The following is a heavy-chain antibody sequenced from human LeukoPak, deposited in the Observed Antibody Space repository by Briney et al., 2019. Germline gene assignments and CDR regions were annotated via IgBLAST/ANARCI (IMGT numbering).Heavy chain of an antibody. Sequence: GGSLRLSCAASGFTFSSYEMNWVRQAPGKGLEWVSYISTSGTTIYYADSVKGRFTISRDNAKNSLYLQMNSLRAEDTAVYYCARAQPTYYYDSSGYLSSHYYYMDVWGKGTTVTVSS. CDR1: GFTFSSYE. J-gene: IGHJ6*03. D-gene: IGHD3-22*01. CDR2: ISTSGTTI. CDR3: ARAQPTYYYDSSGYLSSHYYYMDV. V-gene: IGHV3-48*03.